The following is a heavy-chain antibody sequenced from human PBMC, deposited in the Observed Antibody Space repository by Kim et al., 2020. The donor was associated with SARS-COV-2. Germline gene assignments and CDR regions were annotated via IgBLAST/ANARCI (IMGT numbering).Heavy chain of an antibody. CDR1: GYTFTSYA. CDR2: INTNTGNP. CDR3: AREASIAVAGPYYYYYYGMDV. J-gene: IGHJ6*02. Sequence: ASVKVSCKASGYTFTSYAMNWVRQAPGQGLEWMGWINTNTGNPTYAQGFTGRFVFSLDTSVSTAYLQISSLKAEDTAVYYCAREASIAVAGPYYYYYYGMDVWGQGTTVTVSS. V-gene: IGHV7-4-1*02. D-gene: IGHD6-19*01.